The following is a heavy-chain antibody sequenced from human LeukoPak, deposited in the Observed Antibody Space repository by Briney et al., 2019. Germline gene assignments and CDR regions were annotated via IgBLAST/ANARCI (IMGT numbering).Heavy chain of an antibody. V-gene: IGHV4-34*01. CDR2: INHSGST. CDR3: ARVKVSYCSGGSCYHPVFDY. D-gene: IGHD2-15*01. CDR1: GGSFSGYY. Sequence: SETLSLTCAVYGGSFSGYYWSWIRQPPGKGLEWIGEINHSGSTNYNPSLKSRVTISVDTSKNQFSLKLSSVTAADTAVYYCARVKVSYCSGGSCYHPVFDYWGQGTLVTVSS. J-gene: IGHJ4*02.